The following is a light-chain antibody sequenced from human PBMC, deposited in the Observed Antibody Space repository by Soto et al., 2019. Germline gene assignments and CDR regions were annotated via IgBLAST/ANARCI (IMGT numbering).Light chain of an antibody. Sequence: DIQMNQSPSTPSASAGERITITCRASQTISSWLAWYQQKPGKAPKLLIYKASTLKSGVPSRFSGSGSGTEFTLTISSLQPDDFATYYCQHYNSYPETFGQGTKVDIK. CDR3: QHYNSYPET. V-gene: IGKV1-5*03. J-gene: IGKJ1*01. CDR1: QTISSW. CDR2: KAS.